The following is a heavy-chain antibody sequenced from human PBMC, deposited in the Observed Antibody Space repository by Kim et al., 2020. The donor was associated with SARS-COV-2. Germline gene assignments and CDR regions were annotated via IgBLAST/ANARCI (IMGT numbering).Heavy chain of an antibody. J-gene: IGHJ2*01. Sequence: GGSLRLSCAASGFTFSNYGMSWVRQAPGKGLEWVSGXSGSGDTTTYADSVKGRXXVSRXXSKNTXXLQXXSLRXXDTXXXYCXXPRXXXYW. CDR2: XSGSGDTT. CDR1: GFTFSNYG. CDR3: XXPRXXXYW. V-gene: IGHV3-23*01.